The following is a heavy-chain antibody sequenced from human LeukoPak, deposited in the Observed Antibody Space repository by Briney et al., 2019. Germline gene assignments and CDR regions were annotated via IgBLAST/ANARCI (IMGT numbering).Heavy chain of an antibody. V-gene: IGHV3-30*18. D-gene: IGHD1-26*01. CDR2: IAYDGSVK. J-gene: IGHJ4*02. Sequence: PGRPLRLSCAASGFPFSTFGMHWVRQAPGKGLEWVAAIAYDGSVKYYPGSLKGRLTISRDNSKNTLYLQMNSLRTEDTAVYSCAKDRTVVGATSFDYWGLGTLVTVSS. CDR1: GFPFSTFG. CDR3: AKDRTVVGATSFDY.